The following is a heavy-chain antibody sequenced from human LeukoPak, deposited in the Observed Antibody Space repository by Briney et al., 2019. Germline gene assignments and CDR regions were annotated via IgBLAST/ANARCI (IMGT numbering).Heavy chain of an antibody. Sequence: ASVKLSCKASGGTFSSYAISWVRQAPGQGLEWMGRIIPILGIANYAQKFQGRVTITADKSTSTAYMELSSLRSEDTAVYYCARDAHHYYDSSGYYSDYWGQGTLVTVSS. D-gene: IGHD3-22*01. CDR1: GGTFSSYA. J-gene: IGHJ4*02. CDR2: IIPILGIA. CDR3: ARDAHHYYDSSGYYSDY. V-gene: IGHV1-69*04.